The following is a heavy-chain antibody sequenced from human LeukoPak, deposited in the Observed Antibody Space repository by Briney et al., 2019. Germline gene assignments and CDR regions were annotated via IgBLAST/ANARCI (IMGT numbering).Heavy chain of an antibody. CDR3: ARGLIFFGFGDGSYYYYGMDV. D-gene: IGHD3-10*01. Sequence: TSETLSLTCAVSGGSISSSNWWSWVRQPPGKGLEWIGEIYHSGSTNYNPSLKSRVTISVDTSKNQFSLKLSSVTAADTAVYYCARGLIFFGFGDGSYYYYGMDVWGQGTTVTVSS. CDR1: GGSISSSNW. V-gene: IGHV4-4*02. CDR2: IYHSGST. J-gene: IGHJ6*02.